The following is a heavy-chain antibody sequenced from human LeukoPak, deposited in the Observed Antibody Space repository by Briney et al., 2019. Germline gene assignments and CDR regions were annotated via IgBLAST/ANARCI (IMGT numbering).Heavy chain of an antibody. CDR3: ARGGRLGFDP. Sequence: SETLSLTCTVSGDSISSNYWSWIRQPPGKGLEWIGYIYYSGSTNYNPSLKSRVTISVDTSKNQFSLKLSSVTAADTAVYYCARGGRLGFDPWGQGTLVTVSS. D-gene: IGHD3-16*01. CDR2: IYYSGST. V-gene: IGHV4-59*01. CDR1: GDSISSNY. J-gene: IGHJ5*02.